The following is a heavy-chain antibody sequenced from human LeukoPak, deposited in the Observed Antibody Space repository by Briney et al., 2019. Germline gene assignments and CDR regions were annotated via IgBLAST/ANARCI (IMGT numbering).Heavy chain of an antibody. J-gene: IGHJ5*02. Sequence: GGSLRLSCAASGFTFSDSYMTWVRQAPGKGVEWVAYISGSGRDINYSESAKGRFTISRDNAKNSLYLQMSSLRVEDTAVYYCTRDSSGWYHWFDPWGQGTLVTVSS. D-gene: IGHD6-19*01. CDR1: GFTFSDSY. CDR2: ISGSGRDI. V-gene: IGHV3-11*04. CDR3: TRDSSGWYHWFDP.